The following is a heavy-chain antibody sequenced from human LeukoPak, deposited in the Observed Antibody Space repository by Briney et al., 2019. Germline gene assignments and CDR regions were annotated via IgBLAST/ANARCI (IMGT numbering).Heavy chain of an antibody. D-gene: IGHD3-22*01. CDR2: ISSSGSSI. CDR1: GFTFSSFE. Sequence: QPRVSLRLSCAASGFTFSSFEMNWVRQAPGKGLEWISYISSSGSSIIYTDSVEGRFTISRDYAKNSLYLQMNSLRAEDTAVYYCARDHSITTLYFDYWGQGTLGTV. V-gene: IGHV3-48*03. J-gene: IGHJ4*02. CDR3: ARDHSITTLYFDY.